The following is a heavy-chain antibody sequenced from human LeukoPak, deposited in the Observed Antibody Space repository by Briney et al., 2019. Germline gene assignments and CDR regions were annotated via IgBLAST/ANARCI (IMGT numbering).Heavy chain of an antibody. CDR2: INPSGGST. J-gene: IGHJ6*03. CDR3: AREPHVGGGGEYMDV. V-gene: IGHV1-46*01. Sequence: ASVKVSCKASGYTFTSYYMHWVRQAPGQGLEWMGIINPSGGSTSYAQKFQGRVTMTRDTSTSTVYMELSSLRSEDTAVYYCAREPHVGGGGEYMDVWGKGTTVTVSS. D-gene: IGHD2-21*01. CDR1: GYTFTSYY.